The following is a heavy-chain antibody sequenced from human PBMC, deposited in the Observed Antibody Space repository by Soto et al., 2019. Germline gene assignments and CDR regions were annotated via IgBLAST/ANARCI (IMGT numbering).Heavy chain of an antibody. CDR1: GYVFTTSW. J-gene: IGHJ4*01. CDR2: IYPGDSDT. CDR3: SRHAGYCSTKNCSPNHY. Sequence: LNLCWQVSGYVFTTSWIALVRQQTNKGLEWMGIIYPGDSDTIYSPSFQGQVTISAAKSISTAYLQWSSLKASDTAMYYCSRHAGYCSTKNCSPNHYWGNGPLGT. V-gene: IGHV5-51*01. D-gene: IGHD2-2*01.